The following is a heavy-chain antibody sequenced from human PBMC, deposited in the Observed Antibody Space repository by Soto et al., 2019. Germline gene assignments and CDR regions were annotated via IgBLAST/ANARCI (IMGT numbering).Heavy chain of an antibody. Sequence: QVQLVQSGAEVKKPGASVKVSCKASGYTFTSYAMHWVRQAPGQRLEWMGWINGGNGNTKYSQKFQGRVTITRDTTASTDYMELSRLRSQDPAAYYCASSYSNYDQIHYNYYGMDVWCQGTTVTVSS. CDR2: INGGNGNT. CDR3: ASSYSNYDQIHYNYYGMDV. D-gene: IGHD4-4*01. CDR1: GYTFTSYA. J-gene: IGHJ6*02. V-gene: IGHV1-3*01.